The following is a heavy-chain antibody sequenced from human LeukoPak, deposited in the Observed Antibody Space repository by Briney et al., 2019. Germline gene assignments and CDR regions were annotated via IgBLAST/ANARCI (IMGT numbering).Heavy chain of an antibody. D-gene: IGHD2-21*01. CDR1: GFTFDDYA. Sequence: GGSLRLSCAASGFTFDDYAMSWVRQAPGKGLEWVSAISGSGGSTYYADSVKGRFTISRDNSKNTLYLQMNSLRAEDTAVYYCAKFLPTHIVVANYYFDYWGQGTLVTVSS. CDR2: ISGSGGST. V-gene: IGHV3-23*01. CDR3: AKFLPTHIVVANYYFDY. J-gene: IGHJ4*02.